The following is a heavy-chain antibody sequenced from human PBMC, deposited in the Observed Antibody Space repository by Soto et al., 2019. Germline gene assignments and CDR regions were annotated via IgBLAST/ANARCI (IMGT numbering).Heavy chain of an antibody. V-gene: IGHV3-30*18. J-gene: IGHJ5*02. D-gene: IGHD3-16*02. CDR2: ISYDGSNK. Sequence: GGSLRLSCAASGFTFSSYGMHWVRQAPGKGLEWVAVISYDGSNKYYADSVKGRFTISRDNSKNTLYLQMNSLRAEDTAVYYCAKDRSNDYVWGSYRPINWFDPWGQGTLVTVSS. CDR3: AKDRSNDYVWGSYRPINWFDP. CDR1: GFTFSSYG.